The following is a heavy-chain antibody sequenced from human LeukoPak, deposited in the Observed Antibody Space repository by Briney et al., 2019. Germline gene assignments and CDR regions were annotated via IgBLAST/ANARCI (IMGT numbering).Heavy chain of an antibody. CDR2: INGGGGTT. D-gene: IGHD3-10*01. Sequence: GGPLRLSCTASGFTFNNYAMNWVRQAPGKGLEWVSTINGGGGTTYYADSVKGRFTISRDNSKNTLYLQMNSLRAEDTAVYYCARDSYYYGSGSYDYWGQGTLVTVSS. J-gene: IGHJ4*02. CDR3: ARDSYYYGSGSYDY. V-gene: IGHV3-23*01. CDR1: GFTFNNYA.